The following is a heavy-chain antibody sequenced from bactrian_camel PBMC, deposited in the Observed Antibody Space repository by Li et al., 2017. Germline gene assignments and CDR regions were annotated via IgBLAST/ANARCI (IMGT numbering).Heavy chain of an antibody. V-gene: IGHV3-2*01. CDR2: IYGAGSNT. CDR1: RFTFSSYY. D-gene: IGHD4*01. J-gene: IGHJ7*01. Sequence: HVQLVESGGGSVQVGGSLTLSCAASRFTFSSYYMSWIRQAPGKGLEWVSSIYGAGSNTYYADSVKGRVTISRDNADNTVHLQLNSLQPEDTAMYYCMKGHYSNYDDSDYYGLAYWGQGTQVTVS.